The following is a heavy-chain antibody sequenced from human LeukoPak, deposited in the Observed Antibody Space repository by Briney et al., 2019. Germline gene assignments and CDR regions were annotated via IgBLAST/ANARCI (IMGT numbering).Heavy chain of an antibody. J-gene: IGHJ5*02. V-gene: IGHV4-59*01. Sequence: PSETLSLTCTLSSGSITSYYWSWIRQPPGKGLEWIGHIYYSGSTKYNPTLKNRVTISVDTSKSHFSLKLTSVTAADTAVYYCARVIAVPNWLDPWGQGILVSVSS. CDR3: ARVIAVPNWLDP. D-gene: IGHD3-22*01. CDR1: SGSITSYY. CDR2: IYYSGST.